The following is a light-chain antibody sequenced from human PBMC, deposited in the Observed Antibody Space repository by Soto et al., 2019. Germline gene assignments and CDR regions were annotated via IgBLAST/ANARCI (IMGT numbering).Light chain of an antibody. CDR1: SSDVGAYKY. J-gene: IGLJ1*01. Sequence: QSVLTQPASVSGSPGQSITISCTGTSSDVGAYKYVSWYQQHPGKAPKLIIYEVSNRPSGVSNRFSGSKSGNTPSLTISGLQAEDETDYYCNSFTSSSTYVFGTGTKVTVL. CDR2: EVS. CDR3: NSFTSSSTYV. V-gene: IGLV2-14*01.